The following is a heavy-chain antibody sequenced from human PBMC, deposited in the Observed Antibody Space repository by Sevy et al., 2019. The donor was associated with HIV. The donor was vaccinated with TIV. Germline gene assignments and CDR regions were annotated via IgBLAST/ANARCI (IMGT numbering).Heavy chain of an antibody. CDR1: GFTFSNAW. V-gene: IGHV3-15*01. CDR2: IKSKTDGGTT. D-gene: IGHD2-15*01. J-gene: IGHJ6*02. CDR3: TTGYCSGGSCSYYYYYGMDV. Sequence: GGSLRLSCAASGFTFSNAWMSWVRQAPGKGLEWVGRIKSKTDGGTTDYAAPVKGRFTISRDDSKNTLYLQMNSLKTEDTAMYYCTTGYCSGGSCSYYYYYGMDVWGQGTTVTVSS.